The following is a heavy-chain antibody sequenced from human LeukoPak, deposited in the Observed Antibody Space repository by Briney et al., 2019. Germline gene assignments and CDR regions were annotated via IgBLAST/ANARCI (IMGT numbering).Heavy chain of an antibody. V-gene: IGHV3-23*01. D-gene: IGHD2-15*01. CDR2: ISGSGSYT. CDR3: VRDFSCSGGSCPLFDS. Sequence: GGSLRVSCAASGFSSGSSALGWVRQAPGKGLEWVSSISGSGSYTYYADSVKGRFTISRDNSKNTVYLQMNSLRDEDTAIYYCVRDFSCSGGSCPLFDSWGQGTLVSVSS. CDR1: GFSSGSSA. J-gene: IGHJ4*02.